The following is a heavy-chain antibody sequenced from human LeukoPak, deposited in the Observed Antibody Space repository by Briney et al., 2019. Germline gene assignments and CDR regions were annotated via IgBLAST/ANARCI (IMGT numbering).Heavy chain of an antibody. J-gene: IGHJ4*02. CDR1: GFTFSRYW. D-gene: IGHD3-10*01. V-gene: IGHV3-74*01. Sequence: GGSLRLSCAASGFTFSRYWMHWVRQGPGKGLVWVSRINSDGSSTNYADSVKGRFTISRDNAKNTLYLQMNSLRAEDTAVYYCARERVMYYYGAGSPDYWGQGTLVTVSS. CDR2: INSDGSST. CDR3: ARERVMYYYGAGSPDY.